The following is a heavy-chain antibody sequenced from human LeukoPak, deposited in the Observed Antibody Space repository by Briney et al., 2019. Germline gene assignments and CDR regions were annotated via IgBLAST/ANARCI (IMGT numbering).Heavy chain of an antibody. V-gene: IGHV4-4*07. CDR1: GGSISSYY. Sequence: SKTLSLTCTVSGGSISSYYWSWIRQPAGKGLEWIGRIYTSGSTNSNPSLKSRVTMSVDTSKNQFSLKLSSVTAADTAVYYCARKVTVKGAFDIWGQGTMVTVSS. J-gene: IGHJ3*02. D-gene: IGHD4-17*01. CDR3: ARKVTVKGAFDI. CDR2: IYTSGST.